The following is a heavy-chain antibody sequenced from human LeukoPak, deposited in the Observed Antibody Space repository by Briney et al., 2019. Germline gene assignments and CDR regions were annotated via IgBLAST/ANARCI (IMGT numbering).Heavy chain of an antibody. Sequence: SETLSLPCDVSGGSTSRHYWAWIRLPAGKGLKWIGRVHASGSPDYSPSLKSRVTMSVDTSKNQVSLRLSSMTAADTAVYFCARVSYNAGSFISGGWFDPWGQGIRVIVSS. CDR2: VHASGSP. J-gene: IGHJ5*02. CDR3: ARVSYNAGSFISGGWFDP. CDR1: GGSTSRHY. V-gene: IGHV4-4*07. D-gene: IGHD1-26*01.